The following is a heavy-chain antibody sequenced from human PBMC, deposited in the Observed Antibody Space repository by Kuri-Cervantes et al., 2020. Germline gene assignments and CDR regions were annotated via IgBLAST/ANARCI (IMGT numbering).Heavy chain of an antibody. V-gene: IGHV4-34*01. CDR3: ARQDDILTGYYNFYYYYGMDF. Sequence: SETLSLTCTVSGGSISSYYWSWIRQPPGKGLEWIGEINHSGSTNYNPSLKSRVTISVDRSKNQFSLKLSSVTAADTAVYYCARQDDILTGYYNFYYYYGMDFWGQGTTVTVSS. CDR2: INHSGST. J-gene: IGHJ6*02. CDR1: GGSISSYY. D-gene: IGHD3-9*01.